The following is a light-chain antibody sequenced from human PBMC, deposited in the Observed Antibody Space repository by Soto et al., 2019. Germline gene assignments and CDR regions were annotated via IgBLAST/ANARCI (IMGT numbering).Light chain of an antibody. J-gene: IGKJ2*01. CDR1: QSVSRN. V-gene: IGKV3-15*01. CDR2: AAS. CDR3: QQYNNWPYT. Sequence: EIVMTQSPATLSVSPGERATLSCRASQSVSRNLAWYQQKPGQAPRLLIYAASTRATGIPARFSGSGSGTDFTLTISSLQSEEFAVYYCQQYNNWPYTFGQGTKLEIK.